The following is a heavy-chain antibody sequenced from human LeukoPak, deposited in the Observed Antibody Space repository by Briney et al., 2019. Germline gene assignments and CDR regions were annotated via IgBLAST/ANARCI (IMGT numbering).Heavy chain of an antibody. Sequence: SGGSLRLSCAASGFTFSSYAMSWVRQAPGKGLEWVSAISGSGGSTYYADSVKGRFTISRDNSKNTLYLQMNSLRAEDTAVYYCAKDALYCSGGSCYLDAFDIWGQGTMVTVPS. V-gene: IGHV3-23*01. J-gene: IGHJ3*02. D-gene: IGHD2-15*01. CDR3: AKDALYCSGGSCYLDAFDI. CDR1: GFTFSSYA. CDR2: ISGSGGST.